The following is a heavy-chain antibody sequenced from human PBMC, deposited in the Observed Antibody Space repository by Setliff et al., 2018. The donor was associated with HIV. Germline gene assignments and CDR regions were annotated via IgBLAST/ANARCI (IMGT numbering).Heavy chain of an antibody. J-gene: IGHJ4*02. CDR1: GGSISSYY. Sequence: SETLSLTCTVSGGSISSYYWSWIRQPPGKGLEWIGYIYYSGSSKNSPSLKSRVTISVDTPKNEFSLKLSSMTAADTAVYYCARGIAVAGPYFDYWGQGTLVTVPQ. CDR3: ARGIAVAGPYFDY. D-gene: IGHD6-19*01. CDR2: IYYSGSS. V-gene: IGHV4-59*01.